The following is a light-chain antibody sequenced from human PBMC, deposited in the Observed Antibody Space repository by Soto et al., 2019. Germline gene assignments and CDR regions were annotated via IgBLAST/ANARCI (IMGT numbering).Light chain of an antibody. CDR2: SAS. J-gene: IGKJ4*01. CDR3: QQYYSTPLT. V-gene: IGKV3D-7*01. Sequence: VLTQSPGPRSLSPGERVILSCRASQSVSSSFLPWYQQKPGQPPKLLIYSASTRQSGVPARFSGSGSGTDFTLSISSLQAADVAVYYCQQYYSTPLTFGEGTKVDIK. CDR1: QSVSSSF.